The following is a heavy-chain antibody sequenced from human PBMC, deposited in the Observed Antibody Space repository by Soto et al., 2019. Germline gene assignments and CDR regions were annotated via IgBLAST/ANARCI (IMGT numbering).Heavy chain of an antibody. V-gene: IGHV3-15*01. D-gene: IGHD6-19*01. CDR3: ITAAKIGWSPFDY. J-gene: IGHJ4*02. Sequence: EVQLVESGGGLLKPGGSLRLSCAASGCTFSNAWMNWVRQAPGKGLEWVGRIKDKTEGETTDYAAPVKGRFSISRDDSENTLYLQMNSLRTDDTAVYYCITAAKIGWSPFDYWGQGTLVTVSS. CDR1: GCTFSNAW. CDR2: IKDKTEGETT.